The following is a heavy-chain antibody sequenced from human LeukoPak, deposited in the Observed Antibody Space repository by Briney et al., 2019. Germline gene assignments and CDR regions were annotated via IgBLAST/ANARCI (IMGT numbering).Heavy chain of an antibody. CDR1: GFTFSSYG. CDR3: AKDRYYDSSGYPYYYGMDV. CDR2: ISYDGSNK. V-gene: IGHV3-30*18. D-gene: IGHD3-22*01. Sequence: GGSLRLSCAASGFTFSSYGMHWVRQAPGKGLEWVAVISYDGSNKYYADSVKGRFTISRDNSKNTLYLQMNSLRAENTAVYYCAKDRYYDSSGYPYYYGMDVWGQGTTVTVSS. J-gene: IGHJ6*02.